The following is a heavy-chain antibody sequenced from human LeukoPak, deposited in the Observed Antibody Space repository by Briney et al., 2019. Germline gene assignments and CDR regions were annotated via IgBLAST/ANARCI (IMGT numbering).Heavy chain of an antibody. Sequence: ASVKVSCKASGYTFTSYGISWVPQAPGQGLEWMGWISAYNGNTDYAQSLQGRVTMTIDTSTSTVYMELRSLRSDDTAVYYCARDVGSSYDLDYWGQGTLVTVSS. J-gene: IGHJ4*02. CDR2: ISAYNGNT. D-gene: IGHD3-16*01. CDR3: ARDVGSSYDLDY. V-gene: IGHV1-18*01. CDR1: GYTFTSYG.